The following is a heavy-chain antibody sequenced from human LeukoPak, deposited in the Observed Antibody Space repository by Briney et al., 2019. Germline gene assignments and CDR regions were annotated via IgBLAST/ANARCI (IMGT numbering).Heavy chain of an antibody. CDR3: AREGIFPEYYHYYMDV. D-gene: IGHD6-13*01. CDR1: GFTFSSYW. V-gene: IGHV3-7*01. J-gene: IGHJ6*03. CDR2: IKQDGSEK. Sequence: PGGSLRLSCAASGFTFSSYWMSWVRQAPGKGLEWVANIKQDGSEKYYVDSVKGRFTISRDNAKNSLYLQMNSLRAEDTAVYYCAREGIFPEYYHYYMDVWGKGTTVTVSS.